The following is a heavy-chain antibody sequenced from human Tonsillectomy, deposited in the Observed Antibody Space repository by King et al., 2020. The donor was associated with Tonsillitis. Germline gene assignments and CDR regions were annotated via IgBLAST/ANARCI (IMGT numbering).Heavy chain of an antibody. CDR3: ARAYCGGDCYPDY. CDR2: INFDGSST. D-gene: IGHD2-21*02. Sequence: VQLVESGGGLVQPGGSLRLSCAASGFAFSSYWMDWVRQAPGKGLVWVSRINFDGSSTTYADSVKGRFTISRDNAKNTLYLQMNSLGAEDTAVYYCARAYCGGDCYPDYWGQGTLVTVSS. V-gene: IGHV3-74*01. CDR1: GFAFSSYW. J-gene: IGHJ4*02.